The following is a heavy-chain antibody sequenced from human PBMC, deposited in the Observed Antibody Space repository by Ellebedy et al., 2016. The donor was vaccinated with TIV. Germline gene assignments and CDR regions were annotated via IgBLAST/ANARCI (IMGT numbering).Heavy chain of an antibody. CDR3: ARGSWACSGSMDV. Sequence: GESLKISCTASGFAFSRYWMHWVRQVPGKGLEWVARINAIGTATRYADSVKGRFTISRANANNTMYLHMNGLRAEDTAVYYCARGSWACSGSMDVWGQGTTVTVSS. J-gene: IGHJ6*02. CDR2: INAIGTAT. V-gene: IGHV3-74*01. D-gene: IGHD6-19*01. CDR1: GFAFSRYW.